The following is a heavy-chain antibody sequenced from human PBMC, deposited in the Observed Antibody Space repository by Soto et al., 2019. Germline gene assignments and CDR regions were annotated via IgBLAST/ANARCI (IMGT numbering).Heavy chain of an antibody. J-gene: IGHJ4*02. V-gene: IGHV1-2*04. D-gene: IGHD6-19*01. CDR1: GYTFTGYY. CDR2: INHNSGGT. CDR3: ARDGGSRGWPFDF. Sequence: QVQLVQSGAEVKKPGASVKVSCKASGYTFTGYYMHWVRQAPGQGLEWMGWINHNSGGTNYAQKCQGWVTMTRDTSISTAYMELSRLRSDDTAVYYCARDGGSRGWPFDFWGQGTLVTVSS.